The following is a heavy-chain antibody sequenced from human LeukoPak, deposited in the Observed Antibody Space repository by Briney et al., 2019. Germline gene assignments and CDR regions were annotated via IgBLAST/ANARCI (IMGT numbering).Heavy chain of an antibody. CDR2: ISYDGSKK. CDR1: GFTFSSYA. D-gene: IGHD6-13*01. J-gene: IGHJ4*02. V-gene: IGHV3-30*04. Sequence: GRSLRLSCAVSGFTFSSYAMHWVRQAPGKGLEWVAVISYDGSKKYYADSVKGRFTLSRDNSKNTLYLQMNSLRAEDTAVYYCARDGPSSPRGLTTYYFDYWGQGTLVTVSS. CDR3: ARDGPSSPRGLTTYYFDY.